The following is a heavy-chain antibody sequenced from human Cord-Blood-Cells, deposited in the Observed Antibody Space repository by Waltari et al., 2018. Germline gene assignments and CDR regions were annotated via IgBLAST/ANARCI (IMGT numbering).Heavy chain of an antibody. V-gene: IGHV4-38-2*01. D-gene: IGHD1-26*01. CDR3: ARTVGATKYYYGMDV. CDR1: GYSISSGYY. CDR2: IYHSGST. J-gene: IGHJ6*02. Sequence: QVQLQESGPGLVKPSETLSLTCAVSGYSISSGYYWGWIRQPPGKGLEWIGSIYHSGSTYYTPSLKSRVTISVDTSKNQFSLKLSSVTAADTAVYYCARTVGATKYYYGMDVWGQGTTVTVSS.